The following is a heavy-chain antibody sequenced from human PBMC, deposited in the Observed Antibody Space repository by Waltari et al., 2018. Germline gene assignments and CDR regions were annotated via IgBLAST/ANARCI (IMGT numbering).Heavy chain of an antibody. CDR3: AKSGSFWGYFDY. D-gene: IGHD1-26*01. V-gene: IGHV3-23*03. CDR2: IYAGGT. J-gene: IGHJ4*02. CDR1: GFTFNIYG. Sequence: EVQLLESGGGLVRPGGSLRLSCVASGFTFNIYGMSWVRQAPGKGLGWVSVIYAGGTYYADSVKGRFTISRDNSKNTLYLQMNSLRAEDTAVYYCAKSGSFWGYFDYWGQGTLVTVSS.